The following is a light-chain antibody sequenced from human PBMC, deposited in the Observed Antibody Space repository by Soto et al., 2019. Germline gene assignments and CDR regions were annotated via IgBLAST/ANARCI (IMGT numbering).Light chain of an antibody. J-gene: IGLJ2*01. CDR2: DVT. Sequence: QSVLTQPRSVSGSPGQSVTISCTGTVSDIGAYIFVSWYQQHPGKAPKLIIYDVTARPSGVPDRFSGSKSGTTASLTISGLQDEDEAHYYCCSYAGTHTFFGGGTKVTVL. CDR1: VSDIGAYIF. V-gene: IGLV2-11*01. CDR3: CSYAGTHTF.